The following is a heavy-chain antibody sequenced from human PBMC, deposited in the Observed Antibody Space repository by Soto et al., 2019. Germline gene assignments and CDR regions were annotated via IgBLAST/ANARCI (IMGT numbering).Heavy chain of an antibody. V-gene: IGHV3-33*01. D-gene: IGHD3-9*01. CDR2: IWYDGNNK. CDR1: GFTFSRYG. CDR3: ARTGAHFDHMGMHGMDV. J-gene: IGHJ6*02. Sequence: QVQLLESGGGVVPPWRSLRLSCAVSGFTFSRYGMHWVRQAPGRGLEWVAIIWYDGNNKYYADSVEGRFTISRDNSKNTLSLQMNSLTVEDTAVYYCARTGAHFDHMGMHGMDVWGQVNTVTVSS.